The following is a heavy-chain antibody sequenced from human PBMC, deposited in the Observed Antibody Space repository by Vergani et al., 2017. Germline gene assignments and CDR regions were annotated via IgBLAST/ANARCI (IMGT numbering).Heavy chain of an antibody. CDR3: AREAMVRGVLNYYYGMDV. Sequence: QLQLQESGPGLVKPSETLSLTCTVSGGSLSSSSYYWGWIRQPPGKGLEWIWSIYYSGSTYYNPSLKSRVTISVDTSKNQFSLKLSSVTAADTAVYYCAREAMVRGVLNYYYGMDVWGQGTTVTVSS. D-gene: IGHD3-10*01. CDR2: IYYSGST. V-gene: IGHV4-39*07. J-gene: IGHJ6*02. CDR1: GGSLSSSSYY.